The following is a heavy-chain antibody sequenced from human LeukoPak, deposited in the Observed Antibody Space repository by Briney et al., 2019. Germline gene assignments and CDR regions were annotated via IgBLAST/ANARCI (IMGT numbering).Heavy chain of an antibody. D-gene: IGHD5-18*01. V-gene: IGHV3-64D*06. CDR1: GFTFSSYW. CDR3: VKDHEYSYDY. Sequence: GGSLRLSCAASGFTFSSYWMHWVRQAPGKGLEFVSTISINGDNTYYADSVKGRFTISRDNSKNTLYLQVRSLRDEDTAVYYCVKDHEYSYDYWGRGTLVTVSS. J-gene: IGHJ4*02. CDR2: ISINGDNT.